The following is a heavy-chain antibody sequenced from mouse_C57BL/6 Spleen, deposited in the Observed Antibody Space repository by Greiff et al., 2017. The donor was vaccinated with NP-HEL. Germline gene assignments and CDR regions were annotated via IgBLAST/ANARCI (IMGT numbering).Heavy chain of an antibody. J-gene: IGHJ4*01. CDR3: ARDDGYYERAMDY. Sequence: EVQLQESGPGLVKPSQSLSLTCSVTGYSITSGYYWNWIRQFPGNKLEWMGYISYDGSNNYNPSLKNRISITRDTSKNQFFLKLNSVTTEDTATYYCARDDGYYERAMDYWGQGTSVTVSS. V-gene: IGHV3-6*01. CDR2: ISYDGSN. CDR1: GYSITSGYY. D-gene: IGHD2-3*01.